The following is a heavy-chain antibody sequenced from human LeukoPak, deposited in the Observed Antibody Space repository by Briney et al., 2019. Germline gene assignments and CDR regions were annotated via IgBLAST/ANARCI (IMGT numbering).Heavy chain of an antibody. CDR1: GYTFTSYG. V-gene: IGHV1-18*01. D-gene: IGHD3-3*01. J-gene: IGHJ4*02. CDR3: AGIPYYDFWSGYYDY. Sequence: ASVKVSCKASGYTFTSYGISWVRQAPGQGLEWMGWISAYNGNTNYAQKLQGRVTMTTDTSTSTAYMELRSLRSDDTAVYYCAGIPYYDFWSGYYDYWGQGTLVTVSS. CDR2: ISAYNGNT.